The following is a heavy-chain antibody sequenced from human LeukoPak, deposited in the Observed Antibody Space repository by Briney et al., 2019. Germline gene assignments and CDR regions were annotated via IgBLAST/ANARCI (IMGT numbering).Heavy chain of an antibody. Sequence: TGGSLRLSCAASGFTFSSYSMNWVRQAPGKGLEWVSSISSSSSYIYYADSVKGRFTISRDNAKNSLYLQMNSLRAEDTAVYYCAREENEAATLWFGESRSYMDVWGKGTTVTVSS. CDR2: ISSSSSYI. CDR3: AREENEAATLWFGESRSYMDV. D-gene: IGHD3-10*01. V-gene: IGHV3-21*01. J-gene: IGHJ6*03. CDR1: GFTFSSYS.